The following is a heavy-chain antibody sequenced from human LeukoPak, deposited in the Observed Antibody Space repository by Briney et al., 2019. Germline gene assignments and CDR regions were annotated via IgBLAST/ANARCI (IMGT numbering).Heavy chain of an antibody. CDR3: ARGGLYCGGDCYVDY. V-gene: IGHV4-34*01. CDR2: INHSGST. Sequence: NPSETLSLTCAVYGGSFSPYYWSWIRQPPGKGLEWIGEINHSGSTNYNPSLKSRVTISVDTSKNQFSLRLSSVTAADTAVYYCARGGLYCGGDCYVDYWGQGTLVTVSS. CDR1: GGSFSPYY. J-gene: IGHJ4*02. D-gene: IGHD2-21*02.